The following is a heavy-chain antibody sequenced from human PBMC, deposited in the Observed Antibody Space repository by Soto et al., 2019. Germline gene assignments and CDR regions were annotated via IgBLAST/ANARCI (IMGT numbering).Heavy chain of an antibody. CDR2: ISAYSGST. V-gene: IGHV1-18*01. J-gene: IGHJ4*02. D-gene: IGHD6-13*01. Sequence: QVQLVQSGAEVKKPGASVKVSCKASGYTFTTYSISWVRQAPGQGLEWMGWISAYSGSTKFAQKLQGRVTMTTDTSTTTAYMELRSLTSDDTAVYYCARDFTKSSSWPYYFDYWGQGTPVTVSS. CDR1: GYTFTTYS. CDR3: ARDFTKSSSWPYYFDY.